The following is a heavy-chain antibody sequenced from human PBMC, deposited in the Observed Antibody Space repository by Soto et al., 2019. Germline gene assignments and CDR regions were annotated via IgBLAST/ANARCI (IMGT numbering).Heavy chain of an antibody. Sequence: PGGSLRLSCAASGFTFGDYPMSWVRQAPGKGLEWLGFIRSKAYGGTTEYAAPVEGRFTISRDDSKSIAYLQMNSLKTEDTAVYYCTRLRGYSYGYSDYWCQGTLVTVSS. CDR1: GFTFGDYP. V-gene: IGHV3-49*04. CDR2: IRSKAYGGTT. J-gene: IGHJ4*02. CDR3: TRLRGYSYGYSDY. D-gene: IGHD5-18*01.